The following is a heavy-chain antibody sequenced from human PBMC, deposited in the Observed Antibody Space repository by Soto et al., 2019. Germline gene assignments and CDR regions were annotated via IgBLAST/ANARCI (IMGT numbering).Heavy chain of an antibody. CDR3: AREQWLGHTDHSFDP. V-gene: IGHV1-18*01. CDR1: GYTFTSYG. CDR2: ISAYNGNT. Sequence: ASVKVSCKASGYTFTSYGISWVRQAPGQGLEWMGWISAYNGNTNYAQKLQGRVTMTTDTSTSTAYMELRSLRSDDTAVYYCAREQWLGHTDHSFDPWGQGTLVTVSS. D-gene: IGHD6-19*01. J-gene: IGHJ5*02.